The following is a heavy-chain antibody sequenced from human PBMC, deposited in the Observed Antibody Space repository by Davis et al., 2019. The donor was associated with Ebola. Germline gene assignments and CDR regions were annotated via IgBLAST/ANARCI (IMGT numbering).Heavy chain of an antibody. Sequence: MPSETLSLTCTVSGASIRSSDYSWSWIRQPPGKGLEWVGYIYHRGDTFYNPSLGSRVTISVDRSKNRFSLTLTSVTAADTAMYYCARTRVILTTRTFDPWGQGALVTVSS. V-gene: IGHV4-30-2*01. CDR3: ARTRVILTTRTFDP. D-gene: IGHD3-22*01. CDR2: IYHRGDT. J-gene: IGHJ5*02. CDR1: GASIRSSDYS.